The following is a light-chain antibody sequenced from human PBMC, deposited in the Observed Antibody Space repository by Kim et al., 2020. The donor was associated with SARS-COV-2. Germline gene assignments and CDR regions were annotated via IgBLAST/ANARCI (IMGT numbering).Light chain of an antibody. V-gene: IGKV4-1*01. Sequence: DIVMTQSPDPLAVSLGVRATISCKSSQSVLYSSNSKSYLAWYQQRPGQPPKLLIYWGSSREYGAPDRFSGSGSGKDFTLTISSLQAEDVADDYCHKYKSTPWTFGQGAKVDSK. J-gene: IGKJ1*01. CDR1: QSVLYSSNSKSY. CDR2: WGS. CDR3: HKYKSTPWT.